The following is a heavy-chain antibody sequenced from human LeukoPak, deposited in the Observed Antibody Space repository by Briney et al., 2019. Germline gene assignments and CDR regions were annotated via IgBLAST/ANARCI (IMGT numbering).Heavy chain of an antibody. Sequence: SETLSLTCADYGGSFSGYYWSWIRQPPGKGLEWIGEINHSGSTNYNPSLKSRVTISVDTSKNQFSLKLSSVTAADTAVYYCAALAGYCSGGSCYRGRVLKDYWGQGTLVTVSS. J-gene: IGHJ4*02. CDR3: AALAGYCSGGSCYRGRVLKDY. CDR2: INHSGST. D-gene: IGHD2-15*01. V-gene: IGHV4-34*01. CDR1: GGSFSGYY.